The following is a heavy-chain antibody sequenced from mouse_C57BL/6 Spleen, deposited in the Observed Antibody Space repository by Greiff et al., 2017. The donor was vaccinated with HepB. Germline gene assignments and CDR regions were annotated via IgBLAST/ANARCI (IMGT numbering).Heavy chain of an antibody. CDR2: ISYDGSN. J-gene: IGHJ4*01. CDR3: ARDGDSSGLRMDY. CDR1: GYSITSGYY. Sequence: EVQLQESGPGLVKPSQSLSLTCSVTGYSITSGYYWNWIRQFPGNKLEWMGYISYDGSNNYNPSLKNRISITRDTSKNQFFLKLNSVTTEDTATYYCARDGDSSGLRMDYWGQGTSVTVSS. D-gene: IGHD3-2*02. V-gene: IGHV3-6*01.